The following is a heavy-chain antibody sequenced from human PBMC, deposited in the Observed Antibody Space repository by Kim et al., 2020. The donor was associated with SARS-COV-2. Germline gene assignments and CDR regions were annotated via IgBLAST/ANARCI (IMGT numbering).Heavy chain of an antibody. J-gene: IGHJ4*02. V-gene: IGHV3-74*01. D-gene: IGHD2-2*01. CDR3: ARGYCSSTSCYASGLDY. Sequence: VKGRFTSSRDNAKNTLYLQMNSLRAEDTAVYYCARGYCSSTSCYASGLDYWGQGTLVTVSS.